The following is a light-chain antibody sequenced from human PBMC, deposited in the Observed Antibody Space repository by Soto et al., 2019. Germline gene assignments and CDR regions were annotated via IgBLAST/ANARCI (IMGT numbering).Light chain of an antibody. Sequence: QSALTQPASVSGSPGQSITLSCTGTSSHVGGDNDGSWYQQHPGKGPKLMIYGGTSRHSGVSDRFSGSKSGNTASLTISGLQAEDEADDYCSSDTSSTTLNVVFGGGTKLTVL. CDR1: SSHVGGDND. CDR3: SSDTSSTTLNVV. J-gene: IGLJ2*01. V-gene: IGLV2-14*01. CDR2: GGT.